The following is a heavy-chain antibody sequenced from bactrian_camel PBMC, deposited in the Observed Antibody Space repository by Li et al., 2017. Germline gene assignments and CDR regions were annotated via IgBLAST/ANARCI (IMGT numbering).Heavy chain of an antibody. CDR3: AADLLCAGWVARDYTY. CDR1: GDTYGTIC. J-gene: IGHJ4*01. V-gene: IGHV3S31*01. CDR2: IYTGSGRT. D-gene: IGHD5*01. Sequence: DVQLVESGGGLVQPGGSLRLACVASGDTYGTICMGWWRVAPGKAREGVAAIYTGSGRTYYADSVKGRFTISRDSAKNTVFLEMYGLEPGDTGMCYCAADLLCAGWVARDYTYGGQGTQVTVS.